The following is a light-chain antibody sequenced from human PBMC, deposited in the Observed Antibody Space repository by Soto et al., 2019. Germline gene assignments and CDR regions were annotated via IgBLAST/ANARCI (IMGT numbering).Light chain of an antibody. CDR3: QQYGTSPRT. V-gene: IGKV3-20*01. CDR1: ESVSSNY. CDR2: GAS. J-gene: IGKJ1*01. Sequence: EMLLTQSPGTLSLSPGERATLSCRATESVSSNYLAWYQQKPGQAPRVLIYGASIRATGIPDRFSGSGSETDFTLTISRLEPEDFAVYYCQQYGTSPRTFGQGTKVEIK.